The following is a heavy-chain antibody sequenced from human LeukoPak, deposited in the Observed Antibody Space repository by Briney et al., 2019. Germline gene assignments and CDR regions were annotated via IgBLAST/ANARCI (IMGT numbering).Heavy chain of an antibody. CDR2: IYSGGST. CDR1: GFTVSSNY. J-gene: IGHJ6*02. CDR3: ARGSGIVPAVIPLGMDA. V-gene: IGHV3-53*01. Sequence: PGGSLRLSCAASGFTVSSNYMSWVRQAPGKGLEWVSVIYSGGSTYYADSVKGRFTISRDNAQKSVLLQMTSLRVEDTAVYYCARGSGIVPAVIPLGMDAWGQGTTVTVSS. D-gene: IGHD3-22*01.